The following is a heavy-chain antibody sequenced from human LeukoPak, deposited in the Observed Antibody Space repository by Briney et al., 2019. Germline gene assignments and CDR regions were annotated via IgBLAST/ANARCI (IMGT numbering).Heavy chain of an antibody. D-gene: IGHD3-16*01. CDR2: IDSDESRI. V-gene: IGHV3-74*01. J-gene: IGHJ3*02. Sequence: GGSLRLSCAAAGFTLSSDWMHWVRQAPGKGLVWVSRIDSDESRIWYADSVRGRFTISRDIAENTLFLQMDSLGVEDTAVYYCARGGRLGAFDIWGQGTMVTVSS. CDR3: ARGGRLGAFDI. CDR1: GFTLSSDW.